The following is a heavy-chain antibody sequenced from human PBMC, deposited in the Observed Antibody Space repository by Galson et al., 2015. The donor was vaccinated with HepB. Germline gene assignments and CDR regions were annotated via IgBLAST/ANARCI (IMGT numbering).Heavy chain of an antibody. V-gene: IGHV1-2*06. D-gene: IGHD2-21*01. J-gene: IGHJ6*03. CDR2: MHPNSGVS. CDR3: ARGFQVKFKYYFHMDV. Sequence: SVKVSCKASGYTFTGYYIHWVRQAPGQGLEWMGRMHPNSGVSHAAEKFQGRVTMTRDTSIDTAYMELSGLMSDDTAVYFCARGFQVKFKYYFHMDVWGKGTTVTVSS. CDR1: GYTFTGYY.